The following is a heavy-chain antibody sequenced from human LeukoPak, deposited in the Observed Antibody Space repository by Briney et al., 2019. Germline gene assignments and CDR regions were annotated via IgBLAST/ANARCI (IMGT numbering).Heavy chain of an antibody. CDR2: ISGSGGST. CDR1: GFTFSSYG. CDR3: AKDAVGWGNYDYVWGSYRYNGGDAFDI. V-gene: IGHV3-23*01. Sequence: GGSLRLSCAASGFTFSSYGMSWVRQAPGKGLEWVSAISGSGGSTYYADSVKGRFTISRDNSKNTLYLQMNSLRAEDTAVYYCAKDAVGWGNYDYVWGSYRYNGGDAFDIWGQGTMVTVSS. D-gene: IGHD3-16*02. J-gene: IGHJ3*02.